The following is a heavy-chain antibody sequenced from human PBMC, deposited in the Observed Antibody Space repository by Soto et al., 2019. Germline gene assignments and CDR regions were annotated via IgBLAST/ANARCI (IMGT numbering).Heavy chain of an antibody. J-gene: IGHJ4*02. Sequence: EVQLLESGGKLVQPGGSLRLSCAASGFTFSIYAMSWVRQAPGKGLEWVSGISGSGGSTYYADSVKGRFTISRDNSKNTLYLQMNSLRAEDTAVYYCAKREGYGVVDYWGQGTLVTVSS. CDR1: GFTFSIYA. V-gene: IGHV3-23*01. D-gene: IGHD5-12*01. CDR3: AKREGYGVVDY. CDR2: ISGSGGST.